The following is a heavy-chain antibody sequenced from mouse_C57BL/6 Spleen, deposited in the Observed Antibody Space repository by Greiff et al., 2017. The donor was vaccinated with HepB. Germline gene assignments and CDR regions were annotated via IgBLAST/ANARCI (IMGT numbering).Heavy chain of an antibody. Sequence: EVQLQQSGPELVKPGASVKMSCKASGYTFTDYNMHWVKQSHGKSLEWIGYINPNNGGTSYHQKFKGKATLTVNKSSSTAYMELRSLTSEDSAVYYCARPVRKGAWFAYWGQGTLVTVSA. CDR2: INPNNGGT. J-gene: IGHJ3*01. CDR1: GYTFTDYN. V-gene: IGHV1-22*01. CDR3: ARPVRKGAWFAY.